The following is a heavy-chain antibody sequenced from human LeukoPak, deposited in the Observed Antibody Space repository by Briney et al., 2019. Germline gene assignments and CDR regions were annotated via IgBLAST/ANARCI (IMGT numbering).Heavy chain of an antibody. Sequence: PGRSLRLSCAASGFTFDDYAMHWVRQAPGKGLEWVSGISWNSGSIGYADSVKGRFTISRDNAKNSLYLQMNSLRAEDTAVYYCARINDFWSGSLDYWGQGTLVTVSS. J-gene: IGHJ4*02. V-gene: IGHV3-9*01. D-gene: IGHD3-3*01. CDR2: ISWNSGSI. CDR3: ARINDFWSGSLDY. CDR1: GFTFDDYA.